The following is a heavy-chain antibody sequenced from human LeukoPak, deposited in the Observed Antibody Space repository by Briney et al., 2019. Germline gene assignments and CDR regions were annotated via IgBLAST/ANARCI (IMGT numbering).Heavy chain of an antibody. CDR1: GYTFTGYY. J-gene: IGHJ4*02. CDR3: ARGHMVRGVITIFDY. V-gene: IGHV1-2*06. D-gene: IGHD3-10*01. CDR2: NNPNSGGT. Sequence: ASVKVSCKASGYTFTGYYMHWVRQAPGQGLEWMGRNNPNSGGTNYAQKFQGRVTMTRDTSISTAYMELSRLRSDDTAVYYCARGHMVRGVITIFDYWGQGTLVTVSS.